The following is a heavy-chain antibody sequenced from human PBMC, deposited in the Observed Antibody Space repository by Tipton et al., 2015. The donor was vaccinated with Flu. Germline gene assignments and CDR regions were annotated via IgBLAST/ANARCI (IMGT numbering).Heavy chain of an antibody. Sequence: TLSLTCTVSGGSFSDSYWSWIRQPAGKGLEWIGRIYTSGITNYNPSLKSRVIMSVDTSKNQSSLNLSSVTAADTAVYYCARLYKSGGTWGQGTQVTGSS. D-gene: IGHD6-19*01. CDR1: GGSFSDSY. J-gene: IGHJ4*02. CDR2: IYTSGIT. CDR3: ARLYKSGGT. V-gene: IGHV4-4*07.